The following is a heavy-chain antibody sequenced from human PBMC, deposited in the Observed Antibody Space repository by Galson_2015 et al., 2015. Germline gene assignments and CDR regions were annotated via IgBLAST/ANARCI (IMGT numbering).Heavy chain of an antibody. V-gene: IGHV3-30*03. CDR3: ARVGETSTFVRYGMDV. D-gene: IGHD3-16*01. CDR1: GFSFSFYG. Sequence: SLRLSCAASGFSFSFYGVHWVRQAPGKGLEWVAVISNDGSNKYYADSVKGRFTISRDNSKNTLYLQMNSLRDEDTAVYYCARVGETSTFVRYGMDVWGQGTTVTVSS. CDR2: ISNDGSNK. J-gene: IGHJ6*02.